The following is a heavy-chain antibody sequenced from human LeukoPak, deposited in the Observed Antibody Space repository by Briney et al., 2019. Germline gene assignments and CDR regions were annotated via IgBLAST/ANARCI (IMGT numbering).Heavy chain of an antibody. Sequence: GGSLRLSCAASEFTFSNYALHWVRQAPGKGLQWVAVISYDGNTIHYADSVKGRFIISRDTSKNTLYLQMNSLRAEDTAVYYCAGGYSGYDPSYYYGMDVWGQGTTVTVSS. J-gene: IGHJ6*02. CDR3: AGGYSGYDPSYYYGMDV. V-gene: IGHV3-30-3*01. CDR2: ISYDGNTI. CDR1: EFTFSNYA. D-gene: IGHD5-12*01.